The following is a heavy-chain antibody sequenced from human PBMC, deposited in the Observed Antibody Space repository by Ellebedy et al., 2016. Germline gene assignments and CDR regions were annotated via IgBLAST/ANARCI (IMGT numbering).Heavy chain of an antibody. CDR1: GFTFSTSW. V-gene: IGHV3-7*04. CDR3: ARARIDY. CDR2: IKQDGSEK. Sequence: GGSLRLSCAASGFTFSTSWMTWVRQAPGKGLEWVATIKQDGSEKYYVESVKGRFTISRDNAKNLLYLQMNSLRVEDTAVYYCARARIDYWGQGTLVIVSS. J-gene: IGHJ4*02.